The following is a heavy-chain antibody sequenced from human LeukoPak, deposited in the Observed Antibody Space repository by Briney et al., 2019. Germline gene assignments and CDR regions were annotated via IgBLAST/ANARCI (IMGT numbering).Heavy chain of an antibody. CDR2: INPNKGWS. CDR1: GYTFTGYY. V-gene: IGHV1-2*02. J-gene: IGHJ4*02. CDR3: ARDLGSGWIIVDY. D-gene: IGHD6-19*01. Sequence: ASVTVSCKSSGYTFTGYYIHGVRQAPGQGLEWMGWINPNKGWSNSAQKFQGRVTLTRDTSISTAYLALSSLRSDDTAVYYCARDLGSGWIIVDYWGQGTLVTVSS.